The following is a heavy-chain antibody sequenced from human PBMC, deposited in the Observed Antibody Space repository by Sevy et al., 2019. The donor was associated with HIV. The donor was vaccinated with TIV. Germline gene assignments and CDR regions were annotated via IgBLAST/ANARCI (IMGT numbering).Heavy chain of an antibody. CDR1: GFTFSSYS. D-gene: IGHD3-10*01. CDR2: ISSSSSYI. V-gene: IGHV3-21*01. CDR3: ARDLYGSGSYEFDH. J-gene: IGHJ4*02. Sequence: GGSLRLSCAASGFTFSSYSMNWVRQAPGKGLEWVSSISSSSSYIYYADSVKGRFTISRDNAKNSLYLQMNSLRAEDTAVYYCARDLYGSGSYEFDHWGQGTLVTVSS.